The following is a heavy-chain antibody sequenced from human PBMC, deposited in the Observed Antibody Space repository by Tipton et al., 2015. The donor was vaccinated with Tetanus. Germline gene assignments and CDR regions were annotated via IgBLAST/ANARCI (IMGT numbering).Heavy chain of an antibody. CDR2: SWYDGTDK. D-gene: IGHD2-15*01. CDR1: GFIFSSYG. Sequence: CAASGFIFSSYGIHWVRQAPGKGLEWVAVSWYDGTDKYCADSVKGRFTISRDNSNNTLYLQMNSLRAEDTAVYYCAREADCSGGSCFSGGFDNWGQGTQVTVSS. CDR3: AREADCSGGSCFSGGFDN. J-gene: IGHJ4*02. V-gene: IGHV3-33*01.